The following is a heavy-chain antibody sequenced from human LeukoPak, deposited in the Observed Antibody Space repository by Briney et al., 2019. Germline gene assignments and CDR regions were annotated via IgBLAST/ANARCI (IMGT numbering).Heavy chain of an antibody. V-gene: IGHV3-23*01. CDR2: ISGSGGST. CDR3: AKDRLGELLRGGLYYFDY. J-gene: IGHJ4*02. CDR1: GFTFSSYG. D-gene: IGHD3-16*01. Sequence: GGTLRLSCAASGFTFSSYGMSWVRQAPGKGLEWVSAISGSGGSTYYADSVKGRFTISRDNSKNTLYLQMNSLRAEDTAVYYCAKDRLGELLRGGLYYFDYWGQGTLVTVSS.